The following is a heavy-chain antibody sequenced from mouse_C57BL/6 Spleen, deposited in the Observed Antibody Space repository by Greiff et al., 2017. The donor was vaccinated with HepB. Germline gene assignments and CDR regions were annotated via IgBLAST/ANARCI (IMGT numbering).Heavy chain of an antibody. V-gene: IGHV1-82*01. CDR3: AIEAPITTVVASFFYWYFDV. CDR2: IYPGDGDT. J-gene: IGHJ1*03. Sequence: QVQLQQSGPELVKPGASVKISCKASGYAFSSSWMNWVKQRPGKGLEWIGRIYPGDGDTNYNGKFKGKATLTADKSSSTAYMQLSSLTSEDSAVYFCAIEAPITTVVASFFYWYFDVWGTGTTVTVSS. CDR1: GYAFSSSW. D-gene: IGHD1-1*01.